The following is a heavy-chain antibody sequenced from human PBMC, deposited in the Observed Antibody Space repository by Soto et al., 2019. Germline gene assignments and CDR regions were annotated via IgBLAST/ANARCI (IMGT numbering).Heavy chain of an antibody. Sequence: QVQLVQSGAEVKKSGASVKVSCKASGYTFTNYGLSWVRQAPGQGLEWMGWISGYNGNTNYAQKLQGRVTMTTDTSTTTAYMELRSLGSDDTAVYYCARDSGVRYFGPGGLDYWGQGTLVTVSS. CDR2: ISGYNGNT. D-gene: IGHD3-9*01. CDR1: GYTFTNYG. CDR3: ARDSGVRYFGPGGLDY. V-gene: IGHV1-18*04. J-gene: IGHJ4*02.